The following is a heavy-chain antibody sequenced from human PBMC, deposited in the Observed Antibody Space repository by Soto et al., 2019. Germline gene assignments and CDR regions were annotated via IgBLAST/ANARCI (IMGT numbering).Heavy chain of an antibody. Sequence: QVHLVQSGAEVKKPGASVKVSCKTSGYTFIRYGISWVRQAPGQGLEWMGWISGYNGNTKFAQKLQGRVTMTTETSTSTAYMDLRSLRSDVTVVSYCARGSSYRTPWSLDFWGQGTLLTVSS. CDR2: ISGYNGNT. CDR3: ARGSSYRTPWSLDF. V-gene: IGHV1-18*01. CDR1: GYTFIRYG. D-gene: IGHD1-1*01. J-gene: IGHJ4*02.